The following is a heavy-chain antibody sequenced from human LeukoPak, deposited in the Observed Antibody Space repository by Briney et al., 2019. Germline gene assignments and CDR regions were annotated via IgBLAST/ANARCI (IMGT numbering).Heavy chain of an antibody. V-gene: IGHV1-8*01. CDR1: GYTFTSYD. J-gene: IGHJ4*02. D-gene: IGHD3-10*01. CDR2: MNPNSGNT. CDR3: ARGRRYGYGSGRESGY. Sequence: ASVKVSCKASGYTFTSYDINWVRQATGQGLEWIGWMNPNSGNTGYAQKFQGRVTMTRNTSISTAYMELSSLRSEDTAAYYCARGRRYGYGSGRESGYWGQGTLVTVSS.